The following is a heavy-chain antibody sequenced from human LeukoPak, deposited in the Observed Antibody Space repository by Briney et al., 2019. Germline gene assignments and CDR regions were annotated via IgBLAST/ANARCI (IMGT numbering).Heavy chain of an antibody. CDR3: ARGPRLRQYYYYYYMDV. CDR1: GGSFSGYY. CDR2: INHSGST. Sequence: PSETLSPTCAVYGGSFSGYYWSWIRQPPGKGLEWIGEINHSGSTNYNPSLKSRVTISVDTSKNQFSLKLSSVTAADTAVYYCARGPRLRQYYYYYYMDVWGKGTTVTVSS. V-gene: IGHV4-34*01. J-gene: IGHJ6*03. D-gene: IGHD5-12*01.